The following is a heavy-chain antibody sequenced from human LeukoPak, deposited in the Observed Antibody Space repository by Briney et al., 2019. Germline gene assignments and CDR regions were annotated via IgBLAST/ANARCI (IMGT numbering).Heavy chain of an antibody. CDR3: VRAMDV. CDR2: ITGSGGNT. CDR1: GFIFSSYS. J-gene: IGHJ6*02. Sequence: GGSLRLSCAASGFIFSSYSMSWVRQAPGKGLEWVSVITGSGGNTYYADSVKGRFTLSRDNAKNSLYLQMNSLRAEDTAVYYCVRAMDVWGQGTTVTVSS. V-gene: IGHV3-23*01.